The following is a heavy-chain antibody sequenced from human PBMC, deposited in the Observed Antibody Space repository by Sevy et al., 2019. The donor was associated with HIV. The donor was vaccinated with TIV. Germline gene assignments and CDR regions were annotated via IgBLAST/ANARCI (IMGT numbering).Heavy chain of an antibody. J-gene: IGHJ6*02. Sequence: GGSLRLSCAASGFTFSDYYMSWIRQAPGKGLEWVSYISSSGSTIYYADSVKGRFTISRDNAKNSLYLQMNSLRAEDTAVYYCARDFHWKYSGYYYGMDVWGQGTTVTVSS. CDR3: ARDFHWKYSGYYYGMDV. CDR1: GFTFSDYY. CDR2: ISSSGSTI. D-gene: IGHD1-1*01. V-gene: IGHV3-11*01.